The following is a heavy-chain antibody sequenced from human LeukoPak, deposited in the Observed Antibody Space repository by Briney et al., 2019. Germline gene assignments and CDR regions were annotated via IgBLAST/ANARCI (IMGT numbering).Heavy chain of an antibody. CDR1: GFTFSDYY. CDR3: ATAGRLSYYFDY. J-gene: IGHJ4*02. V-gene: IGHV3-11*03. D-gene: IGHD6-6*01. CDR2: ISSSSSYT. Sequence: GGSLRLSCAASGFTFSDYYMSWIRQAPGKGLEWVSYISSSSSYTNYADSVKGRFTISRDNAKNSLYLQMNSLRAEDTAVYYCATAGRLSYYFDYWGQGTLVTVSS.